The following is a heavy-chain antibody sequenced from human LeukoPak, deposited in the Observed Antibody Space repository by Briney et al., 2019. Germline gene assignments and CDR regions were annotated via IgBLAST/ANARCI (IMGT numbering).Heavy chain of an antibody. CDR3: ARDSYCSGGSCYYGNYYYYYMDV. J-gene: IGHJ6*03. CDR1: GFTFSTYW. CDR2: IKLDGSEK. V-gene: IGHV3-7*01. Sequence: GGSLRLSCAASGFTFSTYWMSWVRQAPGKGLEWVANIKLDGSEKYYVDSVKGRFTISRDNAKNSLYLQMNSLRAEDTAVYYCARDSYCSGGSCYYGNYYYYYMDVWGKGTTVTISS. D-gene: IGHD2-15*01.